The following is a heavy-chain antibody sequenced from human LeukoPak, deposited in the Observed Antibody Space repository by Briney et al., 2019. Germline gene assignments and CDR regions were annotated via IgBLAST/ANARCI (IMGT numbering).Heavy chain of an antibody. CDR1: GFTFSSYA. CDR3: AKGYGSGVSWFDY. CDR2: ISGSGGST. V-gene: IGHV3-23*01. J-gene: IGHJ4*02. Sequence: GGSLRLSCAASGFTFSSYAMSWVRLAPGKGLEWVSGISGSGGSTYYADSVKGRFTISRDNSKNTLYLQMNSLRAEDTAVYYCAKGYGSGVSWFDYWSQGTLVTVSS. D-gene: IGHD3-10*01.